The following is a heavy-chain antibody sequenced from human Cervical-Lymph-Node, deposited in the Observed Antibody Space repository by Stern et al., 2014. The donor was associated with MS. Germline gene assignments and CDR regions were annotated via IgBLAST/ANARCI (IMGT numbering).Heavy chain of an antibody. CDR2: IWPDGNNK. V-gene: IGHV3-33*01. J-gene: IGHJ4*02. CDR3: AREIRGGD. CDR1: GFTFSSYG. Sequence: VQLVQSGGGVVQPGRSLRLSCAASGFTFSSYGMPWVRQAPGKGLEWVAVIWPDGNNKYDVDSVEGRFTISRDNSKNTLYLQMNSLRAEDTAVYYCAREIRGGDWGQGTLVTVSS. D-gene: IGHD3-10*01.